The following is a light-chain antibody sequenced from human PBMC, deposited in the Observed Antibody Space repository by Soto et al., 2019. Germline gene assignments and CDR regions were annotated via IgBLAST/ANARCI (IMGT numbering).Light chain of an antibody. Sequence: DIPLTQSPSFLSASVGDTVTITCRASQGINTYLAWYQQRPGKAPNFLIYSASTLQSGVPSRFSGSGSGTEFTLTISSLQPEDFGTYYCQQLKSYAITFGQGTRLEIK. CDR3: QQLKSYAIT. CDR1: QGINTY. V-gene: IGKV1-9*01. J-gene: IGKJ5*01. CDR2: SAS.